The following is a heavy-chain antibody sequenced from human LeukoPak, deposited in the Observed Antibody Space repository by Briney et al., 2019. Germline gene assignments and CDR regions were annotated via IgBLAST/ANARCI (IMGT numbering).Heavy chain of an antibody. CDR1: GFTFSSNS. J-gene: IGHJ4*02. V-gene: IGHV3-48*04. Sequence: GGSLRPSWEASGFTFSSNSMTWVGRAPGKGLGWVSYISSSSSTIYYADSVKGRFTISRDNAKNSLYLQMNSLRAEDTAVYYCARKVPYEAALDYWGQGTLVTVSS. CDR3: ARKVPYEAALDY. D-gene: IGHD2-21*01. CDR2: ISSSSSTI.